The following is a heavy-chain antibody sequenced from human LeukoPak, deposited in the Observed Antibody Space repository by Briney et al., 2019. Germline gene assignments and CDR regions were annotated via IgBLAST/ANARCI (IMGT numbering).Heavy chain of an antibody. V-gene: IGHV6-1*01. J-gene: IGHJ4*02. D-gene: IGHD7-27*01. CDR1: GDSVSSNSAA. CDR2: TYYRSKWYN. CDR3: ASAPTPNRGSYYFDY. Sequence: SQTLSLTCAISGDSVSSNSAAWNWIRQSPSIGLEWLGRTYYRSKWYNDYAVYVKIRITINPDTSKNQLSLQLNPVPPEDTAVYYCASAPTPNRGSYYFDYWGQGTLVPVSS.